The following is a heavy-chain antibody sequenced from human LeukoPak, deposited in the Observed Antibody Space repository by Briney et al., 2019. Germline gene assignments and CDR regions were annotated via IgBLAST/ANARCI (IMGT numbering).Heavy chain of an antibody. D-gene: IGHD1-26*01. CDR3: ARGFSANYYYYGMDV. CDR1: GFTFSSYA. Sequence: PGGSLRLSCAASGFTFSSYAMHWVRQAPGKGLEWVAVISYDGSNKYYADSVKGRFTISRDNSKNTLYLQMNSLRAEDTAVYYCARGFSANYYYYGMDVWGQGTTVTVSS. CDR2: ISYDGSNK. J-gene: IGHJ6*02. V-gene: IGHV3-30*04.